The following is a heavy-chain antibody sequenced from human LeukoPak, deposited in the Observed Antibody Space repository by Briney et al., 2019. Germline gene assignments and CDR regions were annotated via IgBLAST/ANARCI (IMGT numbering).Heavy chain of an antibody. J-gene: IGHJ5*02. CDR2: IYYSGST. Sequence: SETLSLTCTVSGGSISSYYWSWIRQPPGKGLEWIGYIYYSGSTNYNPSLKSRVTISVDTSKNQFSLKLSSVTAADTAVYYCARVLSTVTTPAGRLFDPWGQGTLVTVSS. CDR1: GGSISSYY. CDR3: ARVLSTVTTPAGRLFDP. V-gene: IGHV4-59*01. D-gene: IGHD4-17*01.